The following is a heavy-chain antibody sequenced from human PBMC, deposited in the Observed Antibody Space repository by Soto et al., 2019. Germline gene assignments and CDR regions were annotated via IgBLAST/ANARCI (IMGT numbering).Heavy chain of an antibody. Sequence: GGSLRPFCATPGFPSSSYGLNWVRPGPGRGRECVAAISGSGGSTYYDDSVKGRFTISTDNSKNTLYLQMNSLSAEDTAVYYCATMRPLVREPHLDPWGQGTLVTVSS. V-gene: IGHV3-23*01. CDR2: ISGSGGST. J-gene: IGHJ5*02. D-gene: IGHD6-6*01. CDR3: ATMRPLVREPHLDP. CDR1: GFPSSSYG.